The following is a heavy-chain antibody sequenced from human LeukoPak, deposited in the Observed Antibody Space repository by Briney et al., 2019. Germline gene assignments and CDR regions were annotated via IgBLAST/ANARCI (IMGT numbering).Heavy chain of an antibody. CDR2: ISYDGSNK. J-gene: IGHJ4*02. Sequence: GRSLRLSCAASGSTFSSYGMHWVRQAPGKGLEWVAVISYDGSNKYYADSVKGRFTISRDNSKNTLYLQMNSLRAEDTAVYYCAKQTGNYWGQGTLVTVSS. CDR3: AKQTGNY. V-gene: IGHV3-30*18. CDR1: GSTFSSYG. D-gene: IGHD3-9*01.